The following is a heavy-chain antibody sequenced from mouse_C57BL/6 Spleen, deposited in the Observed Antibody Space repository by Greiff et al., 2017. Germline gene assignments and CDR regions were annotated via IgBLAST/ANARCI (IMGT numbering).Heavy chain of an antibody. J-gene: IGHJ2*01. Sequence: EVQRVESGGGLVKPGGSLKLSCAASGFTFSDYGMHWVRQAPEKGLEWVAYISSGSSTIYYADTVKGRFTISRDNAKTTLFLQMTSLRSEDTAMYYCARGYYYGSSDFDYWGQGTTLTGSS. CDR1: GFTFSDYG. CDR3: ARGYYYGSSDFDY. D-gene: IGHD1-1*01. V-gene: IGHV5-17*01. CDR2: ISSGSSTI.